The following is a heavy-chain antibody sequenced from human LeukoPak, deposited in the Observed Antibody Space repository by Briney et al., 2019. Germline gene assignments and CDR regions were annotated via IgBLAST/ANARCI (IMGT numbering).Heavy chain of an antibody. Sequence: ASVKVSCKASGYTFTSYGIGWVRQAPGQGLEWMGWISAYNGNTNYAQKLQGRVTMTTDTSTSTAYMELRSLRSDDTAVYYCARDFSKYCSGGSCPIDYWGQGTLVTVSS. CDR3: ARDFSKYCSGGSCPIDY. D-gene: IGHD2-15*01. CDR1: GYTFTSYG. V-gene: IGHV1-18*01. CDR2: ISAYNGNT. J-gene: IGHJ4*02.